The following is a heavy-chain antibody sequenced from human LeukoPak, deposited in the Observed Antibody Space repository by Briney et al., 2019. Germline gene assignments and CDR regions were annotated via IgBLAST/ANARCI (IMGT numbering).Heavy chain of an antibody. CDR3: ARHESAVVVPSD. CDR2: IYYSGST. Sequence: PSETLSLTCTVSGGSISSSSYYWGWIRQPPGKGLEWIVRIYYSGSTYYNPSLKCRVTISVDTSKNQCSLKLSSVTAADTAVYYCARHESAVVVPSDWGQGTLVTASS. J-gene: IGHJ4*02. V-gene: IGHV4-39*01. D-gene: IGHD2-2*01. CDR1: GGSISSSSYY.